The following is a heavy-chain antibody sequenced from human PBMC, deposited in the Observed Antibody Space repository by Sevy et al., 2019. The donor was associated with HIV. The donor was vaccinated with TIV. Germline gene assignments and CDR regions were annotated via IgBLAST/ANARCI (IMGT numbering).Heavy chain of an antibody. Sequence: ASVKVSCKASGYTFTSYGIGWVRQAPGQGLEWMGWISAHNGNTNYAHHVQGRVTMTTDTSTTTAYMELRSLRSDDTAVYYCARGEMLAPRLSFDYWGQGTLVTVSS. CDR2: ISAHNGNT. CDR1: GYTFTSYG. J-gene: IGHJ4*02. D-gene: IGHD6-6*01. CDR3: ARGEMLAPRLSFDY. V-gene: IGHV1-18*01.